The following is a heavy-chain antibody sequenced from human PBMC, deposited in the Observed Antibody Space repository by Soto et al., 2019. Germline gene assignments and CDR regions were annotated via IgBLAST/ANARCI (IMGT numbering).Heavy chain of an antibody. CDR2: IYPGDSDT. Sequence: GESLKISCKGSGYSFTSYWIGWVRQMPGKGLEWMGIIYPGDSDTRYSPSFQGQVTISADKSISTAYLQWSSLKASDTAMYYCARIFCKYSRSWYGMYVWGQGTTVTVSS. CDR1: GYSFTSYW. CDR3: ARIFCKYSRSWYGMYV. D-gene: IGHD6-13*01. V-gene: IGHV5-51*01. J-gene: IGHJ6*02.